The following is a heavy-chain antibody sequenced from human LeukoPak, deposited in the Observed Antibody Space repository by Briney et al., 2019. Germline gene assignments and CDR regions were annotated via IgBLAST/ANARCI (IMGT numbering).Heavy chain of an antibody. J-gene: IGHJ4*02. CDR3: ARAHPVRGQD. Sequence: PGGSLRLSCAASGFTFSSYWMHWVRHAPGKGLVWVSRINSDGSSTNYADSVKGRFTISRDNAKNTLYLHMNSLRAEDTAVYYCARAHPVRGQDWGQGTLVTVSS. CDR1: GFTFSSYW. CDR2: INSDGSST. D-gene: IGHD3-10*01. V-gene: IGHV3-74*01.